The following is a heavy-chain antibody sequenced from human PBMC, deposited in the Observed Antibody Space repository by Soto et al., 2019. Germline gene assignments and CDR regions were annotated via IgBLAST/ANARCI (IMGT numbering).Heavy chain of an antibody. CDR2: ISGSGGST. CDR3: AKDSDYGDYGYPFDY. CDR1: GFTFSSYA. D-gene: IGHD4-17*01. Sequence: GGSLRLSCAASGFTFSSYAMSWVRQAPGKGLEWVSAISGSGGSTYYADSVKGRFTISRDNSKNTLYLQMNSLRAEDTAVYYCAKDSDYGDYGYPFDYWGQGTLVTVSS. J-gene: IGHJ4*02. V-gene: IGHV3-23*01.